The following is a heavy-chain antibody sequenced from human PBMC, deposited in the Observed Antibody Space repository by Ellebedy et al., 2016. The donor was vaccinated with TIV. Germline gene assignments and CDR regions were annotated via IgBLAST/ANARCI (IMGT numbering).Heavy chain of an antibody. Sequence: GGSLRLXXAASGFTFDDYAMHWVRQAPGKGLEWVSGISWNSGSIGYADSVKGRFTISRDNAKNSLYLQMNSLRAEDTALYYCAKGQNLGYCSSTSYFYDYWGQGTLVTVSS. J-gene: IGHJ4*02. V-gene: IGHV3-9*01. CDR3: AKGQNLGYCSSTSYFYDY. D-gene: IGHD2-2*01. CDR1: GFTFDDYA. CDR2: ISWNSGSI.